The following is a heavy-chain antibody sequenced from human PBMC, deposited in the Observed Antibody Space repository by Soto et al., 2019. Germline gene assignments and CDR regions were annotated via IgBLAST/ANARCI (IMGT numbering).Heavy chain of an antibody. J-gene: IGHJ4*02. V-gene: IGHV3-74*01. Sequence: PGGSRRLSGAASGFILNNYWMHWVRQAPGKGLVWVSRISSDGSTTNYADSVKGRFTISRDNTKNTLYLQMNSLRAEDTAVYYCTRVVVGSSGQFDYWGQGTLVTVSS. CDR3: TRVVVGSSGQFDY. D-gene: IGHD3-10*01. CDR1: GFILNNYW. CDR2: ISSDGSTT.